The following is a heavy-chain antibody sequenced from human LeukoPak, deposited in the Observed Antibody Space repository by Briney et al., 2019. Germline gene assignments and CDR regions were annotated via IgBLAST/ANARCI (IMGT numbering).Heavy chain of an antibody. V-gene: IGHV3-21*01. J-gene: IGHJ4*02. Sequence: GGSLRLSCAASGFTFSSYSMNWVRQAPGKGLEWVSSISSSSYIYYADSVKGRFTISRDNAKNSLYLQMSSLRAEDTAVYYCARDLGGYYHFDYWGQGTLVTVSS. D-gene: IGHD3-22*01. CDR3: ARDLGGYYHFDY. CDR1: GFTFSSYS. CDR2: ISSSSYI.